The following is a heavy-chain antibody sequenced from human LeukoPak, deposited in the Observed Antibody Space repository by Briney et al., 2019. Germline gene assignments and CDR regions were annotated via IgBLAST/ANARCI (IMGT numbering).Heavy chain of an antibody. Sequence: NPGGSLRLSCAASGFTFSSYAMHWVRQAPGMGLEWVALISNDGGNKYNADSVKGRFTISRDNSKNTLYLQMNSLRAEDTAVYYCAKTFTYGDYTTAHFDYWGQGTLVTVSS. D-gene: IGHD4-17*01. J-gene: IGHJ4*02. V-gene: IGHV3-30-3*02. CDR3: AKTFTYGDYTTAHFDY. CDR1: GFTFSSYA. CDR2: ISNDGGNK.